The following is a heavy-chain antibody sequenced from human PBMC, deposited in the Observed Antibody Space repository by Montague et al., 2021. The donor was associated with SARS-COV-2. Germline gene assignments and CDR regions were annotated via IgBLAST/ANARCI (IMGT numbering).Heavy chain of an antibody. Sequence: SETLSLTCSISGGSINSFYWNWIRQSPGKGLEWIGYVYYTGDTNYNPSLKSRATISVDTSKNQFSLTVGSVTAADTAVYYCARAGGGSSYNYYGLDVWGQGTTATVSS. CDR1: GGSINSFY. CDR3: ARAGGGSSYNYYGLDV. CDR2: VYYTGDT. D-gene: IGHD2-15*01. J-gene: IGHJ6*02. V-gene: IGHV4-59*01.